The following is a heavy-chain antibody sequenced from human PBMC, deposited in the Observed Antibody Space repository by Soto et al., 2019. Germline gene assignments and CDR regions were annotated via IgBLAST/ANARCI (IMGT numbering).Heavy chain of an antibody. J-gene: IGHJ4*02. CDR3: XXXXXXXXXPXV. V-gene: IGHV4-59*01. CDR2: IYYSGST. Sequence: QVQLQESGPGLXXXXXXXSLTXTVSGXXISSXXWSWILQPPGKGLEWIGYIYYSGSTNYNPSLRSRVTISVDTSKNQFSLNLSAVTAADTAXXXXXXXXXXXXXPXVWGQGTLVTVSS. CDR1: GXXISSXX.